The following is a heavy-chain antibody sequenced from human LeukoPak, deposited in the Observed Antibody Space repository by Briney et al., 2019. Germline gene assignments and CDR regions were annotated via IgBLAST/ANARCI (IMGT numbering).Heavy chain of an antibody. CDR2: INPNSGGT. Sequence: ASVKVSCKASGYTFTGYYMHWVRQAPGQGLEWMGWINPNSGGTNYAQKFQGRVTMTRDTSISTAYMELSRLRSDDTAVYYCATVTLTTDGQNFDYWGQGTLVTVSS. CDR3: ATVTLTTDGQNFDY. CDR1: GYTFTGYY. V-gene: IGHV1-2*02. J-gene: IGHJ4*02. D-gene: IGHD4-17*01.